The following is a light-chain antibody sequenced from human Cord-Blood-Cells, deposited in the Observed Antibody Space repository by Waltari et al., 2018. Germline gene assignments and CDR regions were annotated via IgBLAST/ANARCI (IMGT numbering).Light chain of an antibody. CDR2: GAS. CDR3: QQYNNWPPLT. CDR1: QSVSSN. J-gene: IGKJ4*01. Sequence: EIVMTQSPATLSVSPGERATLSCRASQSVSSNLAWYQQKPGQAPRLPIYGASTRATGIPARFSGSGSGTECTLTISSLQSEDFAVYYCQQYNNWPPLTFGGGTKVEIK. V-gene: IGKV3-15*01.